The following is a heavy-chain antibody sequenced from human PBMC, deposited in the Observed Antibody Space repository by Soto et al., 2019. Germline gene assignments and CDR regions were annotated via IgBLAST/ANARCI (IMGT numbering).Heavy chain of an antibody. J-gene: IGHJ4*02. CDR2: ISRDGGTK. D-gene: IGHD7-27*01. V-gene: IGHV3-30*03. CDR3: TGAVASGY. CDR1: GFTVSSYG. Sequence: QVQLVESGGGVVQPGRSLRLSCAASGFTVSSYGMHWVRQAPGKGLEWVAVISRDGGTKYYADSVKGRFTISRDNSRNTLFVEMNSVRGDDVSFYYCTGAVASGYWGQGTLVTVSS.